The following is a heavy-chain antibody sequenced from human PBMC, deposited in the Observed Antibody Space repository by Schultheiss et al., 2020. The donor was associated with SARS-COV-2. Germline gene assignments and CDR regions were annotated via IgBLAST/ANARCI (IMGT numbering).Heavy chain of an antibody. CDR2: IYHSGST. CDR3: ARGPGGFEVDY. Sequence: SETLSLTCTVSGYSISSGYYWGWIRQPPGKGLEWIGSIYHSGSTYYNPSLKSRVTMSVDTSKNQFSLKLSSVTAADTAVYYCARGPGGFEVDYWGQGTLVTVSS. D-gene: IGHD3-10*01. J-gene: IGHJ4*02. CDR1: GYSISSGYY. V-gene: IGHV4-38-2*02.